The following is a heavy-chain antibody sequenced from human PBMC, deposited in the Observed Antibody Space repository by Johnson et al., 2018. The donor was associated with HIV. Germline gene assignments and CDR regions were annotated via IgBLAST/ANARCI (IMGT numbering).Heavy chain of an antibody. CDR1: GFIFDDFG. V-gene: IGHV3-20*01. Sequence: EVLLLESGGGVFRPGGSLRLSCEGFGFIFDDFGLSWVRQAPGKGLEWVSGINWNGGITGYADSVKGRCTIFRDNDKKSLYLQMNSLRAGDTALYHCARRDSGSLSFDIWGQGTMVSVSS. D-gene: IGHD1-26*01. J-gene: IGHJ3*02. CDR2: INWNGGIT. CDR3: ARRDSGSLSFDI.